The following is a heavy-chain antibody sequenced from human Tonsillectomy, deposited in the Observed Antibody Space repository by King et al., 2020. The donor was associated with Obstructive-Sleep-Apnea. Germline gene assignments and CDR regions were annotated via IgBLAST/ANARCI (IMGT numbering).Heavy chain of an antibody. CDR2: ISAYNVNK. V-gene: IGHV1-18*01. CDR1: GYTFTSYG. Sequence: QLVQSGAEVKKPGASVKVSCKASGYTFTSYGISWVRQAPGQGLEWLGWISAYNVNKNCAQKLQGRVTMTTDTSTSTAYLELRSLRSDDTAVYYCARRCSGGSCYGASDYWGQGTLVTVSS. J-gene: IGHJ4*02. D-gene: IGHD2-15*01. CDR3: ARRCSGGSCYGASDY.